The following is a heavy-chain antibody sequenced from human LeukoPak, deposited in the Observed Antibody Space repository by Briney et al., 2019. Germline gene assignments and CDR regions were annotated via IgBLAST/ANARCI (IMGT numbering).Heavy chain of an antibody. D-gene: IGHD5-18*01. CDR1: ELTLRSYS. J-gene: IGHJ3*02. V-gene: IGHV3-21*01. Sequence: GGSLRLSGAASELTLRSYSMDWAGQGPGKGLEWISSISIRSSYIYSADSVKGRFTISRDNAKNSLYLQMNSLRAEDTVVYYCARNDRGYSYGSDAFDIWGQGTMVTVSS. CDR2: ISIRSSYI. CDR3: ARNDRGYSYGSDAFDI.